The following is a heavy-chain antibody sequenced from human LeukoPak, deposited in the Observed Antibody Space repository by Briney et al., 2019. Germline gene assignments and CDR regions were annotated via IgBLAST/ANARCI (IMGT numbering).Heavy chain of an antibody. Sequence: GGSLRLSCAASGFTFSSYAMHWVRQAPGKGLEWVAVISYDGSNKYYADSVKGRFTISRDNSKNALYLQMNGLKTEDTAVYYCTGDPATSDNVGWGQGTLVTVSS. V-gene: IGHV3-30-3*01. CDR2: ISYDGSNK. J-gene: IGHJ4*02. CDR3: TGDPATSDNVG. CDR1: GFTFSSYA. D-gene: IGHD2-2*01.